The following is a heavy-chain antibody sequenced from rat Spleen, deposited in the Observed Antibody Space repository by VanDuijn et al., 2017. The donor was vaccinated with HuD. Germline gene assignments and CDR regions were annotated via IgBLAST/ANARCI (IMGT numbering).Heavy chain of an antibody. J-gene: IGHJ2*01. D-gene: IGHD1-11*01. CDR1: GFTFSGYY. CDR3: ARRHYGYTDYFDY. Sequence: EVQLVESDGGLVQPGRSLKLSCAASGFTFSGYYMAWVRQAPTKGLEWVALISYDGSATYYRDSVKGRFTISRDIAKSTLYLQMDSLGSEDTATYYCARRHYGYTDYFDYWGQGVMVTVSS. CDR2: ISYDGSAT. V-gene: IGHV5-29*01.